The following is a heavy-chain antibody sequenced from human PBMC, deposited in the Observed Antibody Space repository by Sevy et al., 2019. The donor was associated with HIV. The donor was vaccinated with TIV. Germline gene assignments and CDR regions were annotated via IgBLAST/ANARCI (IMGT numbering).Heavy chain of an antibody. CDR1: GGTFSSYA. J-gene: IGHJ6*02. CDR3: ARDLKITVTEDYYYYYGMDV. D-gene: IGHD4-4*01. Sequence: ASVKVSCKASGGTFSSYAISWVRQAPGQGLEWMGGIIPIFGTANYAQKFQGRVTITADESTSTAYMELRSLRSEETAMYYCARDLKITVTEDYYYYYGMDVWGQGTTVTVSS. CDR2: IIPIFGTA. V-gene: IGHV1-69*13.